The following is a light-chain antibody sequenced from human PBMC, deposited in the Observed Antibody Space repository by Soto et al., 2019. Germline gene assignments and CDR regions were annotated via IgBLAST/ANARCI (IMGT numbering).Light chain of an antibody. Sequence: QSVLTQPPSVSGVPGQMGTIPRTGSSSNIGATYDVQWYQQLPGTAPKLLIYGNSNRPSGVPDRFSGSKSGTSASLAITGLQADDEADYYCQSYDSSLSAHYVFGTGTKVTVL. CDR1: SSNIGATYD. J-gene: IGLJ1*01. CDR2: GNS. V-gene: IGLV1-40*01. CDR3: QSYDSSLSAHYV.